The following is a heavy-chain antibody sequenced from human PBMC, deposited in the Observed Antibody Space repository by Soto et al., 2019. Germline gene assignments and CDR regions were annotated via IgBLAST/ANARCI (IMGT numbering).Heavy chain of an antibody. J-gene: IGHJ3*02. CDR2: IWYDGSNK. Sequence: GGSLRLSCAASGFTFSSYGMHWVRQAPGKGLEWVAVIWYDGSNKYYADSVKGRFTISRDNSKNTLYLQMNSLRAEDTAVYYCAGDVVGATGAFDIWGQGTMVTVSS. D-gene: IGHD1-26*01. V-gene: IGHV3-33*01. CDR3: AGDVVGATGAFDI. CDR1: GFTFSSYG.